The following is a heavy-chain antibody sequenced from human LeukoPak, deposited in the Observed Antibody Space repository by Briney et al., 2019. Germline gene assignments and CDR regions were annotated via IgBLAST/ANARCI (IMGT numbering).Heavy chain of an antibody. D-gene: IGHD3-22*01. V-gene: IGHV3-23*01. Sequence: GGSLRLSCAASGFTFDDYAMHWVRQAPGKGLEWVSAISGSGGSTYYADSVKGRFTISRDNSKNTLYLQMNSLRAEDTAVYYCAKSGTTYYYDSSGSDYMDVWGKGTTVTVSS. CDR3: AKSGTTYYYDSSGSDYMDV. CDR1: GFTFDDYA. CDR2: ISGSGGST. J-gene: IGHJ6*03.